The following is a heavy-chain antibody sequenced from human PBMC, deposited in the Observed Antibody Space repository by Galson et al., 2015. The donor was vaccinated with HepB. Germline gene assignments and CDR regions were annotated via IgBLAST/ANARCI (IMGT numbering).Heavy chain of an antibody. D-gene: IGHD2-15*01. CDR2: IRSKAYGGTT. CDR1: GFTFGDYA. J-gene: IGHJ6*02. CDR3: TRADCSGGSCPSPHYYYYGMDV. V-gene: IGHV3-49*03. Sequence: SLRLSCAASGFTFGDYAMSWFRQAPGKGLEWVGFIRSKAYGGTTEYAASVKGRFTISRDDSKSIAYLQMNSLKTEDTAVYYCTRADCSGGSCPSPHYYYYGMDVWGQGTTVTVSS.